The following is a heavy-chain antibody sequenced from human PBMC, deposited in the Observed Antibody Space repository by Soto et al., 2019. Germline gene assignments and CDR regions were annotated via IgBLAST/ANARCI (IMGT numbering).Heavy chain of an antibody. CDR2: IFHSGSL. Sequence: QVQLQESGPGLVKPSGTLSLTCAVSSGSISSSNWWSWVRQPPGKGLEWIGEIFHSGSLNYNLSLKSRVTISLDKSNNEVYLKLSSVTAADTAIYYCARSSNAISGTMNFDHWGHGILVTVSS. CDR1: SGSISSSNW. V-gene: IGHV4-4*02. CDR3: ARSSNAISGTMNFDH. J-gene: IGHJ4*01. D-gene: IGHD1-20*01.